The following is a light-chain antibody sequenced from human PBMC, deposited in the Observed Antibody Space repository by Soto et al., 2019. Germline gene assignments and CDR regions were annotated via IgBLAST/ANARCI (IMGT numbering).Light chain of an antibody. Sequence: QSALTQPPSASGSPGQSVTISCTGTSSDIGAYNYVSWYQQHPGKAPKLMIHEVSKRPSGVPDRFSGSKSVNTASLTVSGLEAEDEAEYYCSSYAGSNDRWVFGGGTKVTVL. J-gene: IGLJ3*02. CDR3: SSYAGSNDRWV. CDR2: EVS. V-gene: IGLV2-8*01. CDR1: SSDIGAYNY.